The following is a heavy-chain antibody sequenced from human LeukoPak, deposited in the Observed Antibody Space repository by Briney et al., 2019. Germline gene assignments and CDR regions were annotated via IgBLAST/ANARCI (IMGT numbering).Heavy chain of an antibody. J-gene: IGHJ4*02. CDR2: ISWNSGSI. D-gene: IGHD3-10*01. Sequence: GGSLRLSCAASGFTFDDYAMHWVRRAPGKGLEWVSGISWNSGSIGYADSVKGRFTISRDNAKNSLYLQMNSLRAEDTALYYCGSGSYYNDPIDYWGQGTLVTVSS. CDR3: GSGSYYNDPIDY. CDR1: GFTFDDYA. V-gene: IGHV3-9*01.